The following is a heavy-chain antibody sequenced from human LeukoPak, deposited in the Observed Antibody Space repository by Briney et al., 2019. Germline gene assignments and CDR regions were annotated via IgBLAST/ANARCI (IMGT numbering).Heavy chain of an antibody. J-gene: IGHJ4*02. CDR3: AARGYYYDSSGYPYYFDY. CDR2: ISGSGGST. V-gene: IGHV3-23*01. CDR1: GFTFSSYE. D-gene: IGHD3-22*01. Sequence: GGSLRLSCAASGFTFSSYEMNWVRQAPGKGLEWVSAISGSGGSTYYADSVKGRFTISRDNSKNTLYLQMNSLRAEDTAVYYCAARGYYYDSSGYPYYFDYWGQGTLVTVSS.